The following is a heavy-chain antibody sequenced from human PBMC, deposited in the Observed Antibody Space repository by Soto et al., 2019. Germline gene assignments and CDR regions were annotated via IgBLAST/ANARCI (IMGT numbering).Heavy chain of an antibody. CDR2: IYSNDNT. D-gene: IGHD2-15*01. Sequence: SETLSLTCTVSGASISSSSYYWGWIRQPPGKGLEWIGAIYSNDNTHYNPSLLSRVTISVDTSKNEFSLRLNSVTAADTAVYYCARRRYCSGGSCYYFDYWGQGTLVTVSS. J-gene: IGHJ4*02. CDR1: GASISSSSYY. CDR3: ARRRYCSGGSCYYFDY. V-gene: IGHV4-39*01.